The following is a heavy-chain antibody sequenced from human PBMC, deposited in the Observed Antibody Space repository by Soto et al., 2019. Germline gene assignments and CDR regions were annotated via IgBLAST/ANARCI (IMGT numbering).Heavy chain of an antibody. CDR1: GGSISISNW. V-gene: IGHV4-4*02. CDR2: IYHSGST. CDR3: ARALYDFEYYFDY. Sequence: KPSETLSLTCAVSGGSISISNWCSCVRQPPGKGLEWIGEIYHSGSTNYNPSLKSRVTISVDKSKNQFSLKLSSVTAADTAVYYCARALYDFEYYFDYWGQGTLVTVSS. D-gene: IGHD3-3*01. J-gene: IGHJ4*02.